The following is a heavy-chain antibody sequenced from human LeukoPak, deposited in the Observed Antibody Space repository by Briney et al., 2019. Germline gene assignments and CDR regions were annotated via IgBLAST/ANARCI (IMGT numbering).Heavy chain of an antibody. V-gene: IGHV3-53*01. CDR2: IYSGGNT. J-gene: IGHJ4*02. CDR3: ARRAGDYSHPYDY. D-gene: IGHD3-22*01. CDR1: GFTVSTNY. Sequence: HSGGSLRLSCAASGFTVSTNYMSWVRQAPGKGLEWVSFIYSGGNTHNSDSVKGRFTISRDNSKNTLYLQMNSLRAEDTAVYYCARRAGDYSHPYDYWGQGTLVTVSS.